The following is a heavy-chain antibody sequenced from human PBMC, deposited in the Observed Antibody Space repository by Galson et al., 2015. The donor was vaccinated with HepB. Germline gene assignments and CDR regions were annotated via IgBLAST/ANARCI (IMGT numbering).Heavy chain of an antibody. Sequence: SVKVSCKASGYTFTGYYMHWVRQAPGQGLEWMGCINPNSGGTNYAQKFRGWVTMTRDTSISTAYMELSRLRSDDTAVYYCARDQGITVTGNWFDPWGQGTLVTVSS. J-gene: IGHJ5*02. CDR2: INPNSGGT. CDR3: ARDQGITVTGNWFDP. CDR1: GYTFTGYY. D-gene: IGHD4-17*01. V-gene: IGHV1-2*04.